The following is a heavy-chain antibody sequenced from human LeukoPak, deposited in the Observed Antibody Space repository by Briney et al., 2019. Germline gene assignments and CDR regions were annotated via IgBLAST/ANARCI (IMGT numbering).Heavy chain of an antibody. J-gene: IGHJ4*02. V-gene: IGHV1-8*01. D-gene: IGHD2-15*01. CDR1: GYTFTSYD. CDR3: ASCILGSSYSEVRGGFDY. Sequence: ASVKVSCKASGYTFTSYDISWVRQATGQGLEWMGWMNPNSGNTGYAQKFQGRVTITRNESMSTAYMELSRLRSEDTAVYYCASCILGSSYSEVRGGFDYWGQGTLVTVSS. CDR2: MNPNSGNT.